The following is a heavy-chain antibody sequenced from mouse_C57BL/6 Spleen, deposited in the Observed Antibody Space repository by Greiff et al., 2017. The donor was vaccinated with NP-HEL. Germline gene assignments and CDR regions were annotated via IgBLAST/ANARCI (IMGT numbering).Heavy chain of an antibody. V-gene: IGHV3-8*01. D-gene: IGHD1-1*01. CDR3: ASEGPDYYGSSYGCCDV. CDR2: ISYSGST. Sequence: EVKLQQSGPGLAKPSQTLSLTCSVTGYSITSDYWNWIRKFPGNKLEYMGYISYSGSTSYNPSLKSRISITRDSSKNQYYLQLNSVTTEDTATYYCASEGPDYYGSSYGCCDVWGTGTTVTVSS. J-gene: IGHJ1*03. CDR1: GYSITSDY.